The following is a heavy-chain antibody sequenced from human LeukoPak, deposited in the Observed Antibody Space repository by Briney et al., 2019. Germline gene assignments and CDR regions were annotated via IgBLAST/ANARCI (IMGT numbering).Heavy chain of an antibody. Sequence: ASVKVSRKASGYTFTSYAMHWVRQAPGQRLEWMGWINAGNGNTKYSQEFQGRVTITRDTSASTAYMELSSLRSEDMAVYYCASSYYDSSGYHGHAFDIWGQGTMVTVSS. J-gene: IGHJ3*02. CDR3: ASSYYDSSGYHGHAFDI. CDR2: INAGNGNT. V-gene: IGHV1-3*03. CDR1: GYTFTSYA. D-gene: IGHD3-22*01.